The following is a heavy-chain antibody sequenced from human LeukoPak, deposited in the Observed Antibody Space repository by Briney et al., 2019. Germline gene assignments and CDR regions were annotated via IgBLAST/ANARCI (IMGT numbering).Heavy chain of an antibody. D-gene: IGHD4-11*01. CDR2: IWYDGSNK. CDR1: GFTFSSYG. V-gene: IGHV3-33*01. Sequence: GGSLRLSCAASGFTFSSYGMHWVRQAPGKGLGWVAVIWYDGSNKYYADSVKGRFTISRDNSKNTLYLQMNSLRAEDTAVYYCARDQSVFDYWGQGTLVTVSS. CDR3: ARDQSVFDY. J-gene: IGHJ4*02.